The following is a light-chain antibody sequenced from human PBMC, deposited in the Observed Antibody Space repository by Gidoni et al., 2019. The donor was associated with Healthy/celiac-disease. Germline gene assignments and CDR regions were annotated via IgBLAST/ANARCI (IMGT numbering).Light chain of an antibody. Sequence: DIVMTQSPDSLAVSLGERATINCKSSQSVLYSSNNKNYLAWYQQKPGQPPKLLIYWASTRESGVPDRFSGSGSGTDFTLTISSLQAEDVAVYYCQQYLTFGQXTKVEIK. CDR3: QQYLT. V-gene: IGKV4-1*01. J-gene: IGKJ1*01. CDR1: QSVLYSSNNKNY. CDR2: WAS.